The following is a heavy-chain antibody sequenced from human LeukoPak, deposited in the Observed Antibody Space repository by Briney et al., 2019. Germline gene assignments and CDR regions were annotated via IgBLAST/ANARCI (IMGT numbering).Heavy chain of an antibody. CDR2: IRTKAYGGTT. J-gene: IGHJ4*02. V-gene: IGHV3-49*04. CDR1: GFSFGDFP. CDR3: TRGSGRFEF. D-gene: IGHD2-15*01. Sequence: PGGSLRLSCAGSGFSFGDFPMTWVRQAPGKGLEWVGYIRTKAYGGTTEYAASVRGRLTISRDDSKRIAYLQVNSLQTEDTGIYYCTRGSGRFEFWGQGALVTVSS.